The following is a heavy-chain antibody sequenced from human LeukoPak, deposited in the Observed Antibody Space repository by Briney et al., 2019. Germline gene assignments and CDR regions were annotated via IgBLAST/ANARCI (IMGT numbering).Heavy chain of an antibody. D-gene: IGHD6-13*01. CDR2: ISGSGGST. V-gene: IGHV3-23*01. CDR3: AKDRHSSSWSMFDY. J-gene: IGHJ4*02. CDR1: GFTFSSYA. Sequence: GGSLRLSCAASGFTFSSYAMSWVRQAPGKGLEWVSAISGSGGSTYYADSVKGRFTISRDNSKNALYLQMNSLRAEDTAVYYCAKDRHSSSWSMFDYWGQGTLVTVSS.